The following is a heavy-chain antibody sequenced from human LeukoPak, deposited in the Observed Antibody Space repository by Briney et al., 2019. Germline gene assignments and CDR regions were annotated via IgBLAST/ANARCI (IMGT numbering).Heavy chain of an antibody. D-gene: IGHD3-16*02. CDR1: GGSFSGYY. CDR2: INHSGST. J-gene: IGHJ5*02. V-gene: IGHV4-34*01. CDR3: ARFITNWFDP. Sequence: SETLSLTCAVYGGSFSGYYWSWIRQPPGKGLEWIGEINHSGSTNYNPSLKSRVTISVDTSKNQFSLKLSSVTAADTAVYYCARFITNWFDPWGQGTLVTVSP.